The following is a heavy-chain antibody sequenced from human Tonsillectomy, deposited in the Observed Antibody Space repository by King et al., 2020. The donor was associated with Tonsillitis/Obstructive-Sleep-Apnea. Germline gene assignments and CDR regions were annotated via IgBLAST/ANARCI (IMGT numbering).Heavy chain of an antibody. J-gene: IGHJ6*03. CDR1: GYSFTSYW. CDR2: IYPGDSDT. D-gene: IGHD2-2*03. Sequence: QLVQSGAEVKKPGESLKXSCKGSGYSFTSYWIGWVRQMPGKGLEWMGIIYPGDSDTRYSPSFQGQVTISADKSISTAYLQWSSLKASDTAMYYCARQALDIVVVPAAMTYYYYYMDVWGKGTTVTVSS. V-gene: IGHV5-51*01. CDR3: ARQALDIVVVPAAMTYYYYYMDV.